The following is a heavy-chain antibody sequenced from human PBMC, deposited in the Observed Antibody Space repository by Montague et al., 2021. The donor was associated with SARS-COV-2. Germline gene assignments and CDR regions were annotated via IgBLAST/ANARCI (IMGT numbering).Heavy chain of an antibody. J-gene: IGHJ6*02. CDR2: IYSGGST. D-gene: IGHD2-2*01. V-gene: IGHV3-53*01. CDR1: GFTVSSNY. CDR3: ARVGRDSAILPIAIHYGMDV. Sequence: SLRLSCAASGFTVSSNYMTWVRQAPGKGLEWVSVIYSGGSTYYADSVKGRFTISRDNSKNTLYLQLNSLRAEDTAVYYCARVGRDSAILPIAIHYGMDVWGQETTVTVSS.